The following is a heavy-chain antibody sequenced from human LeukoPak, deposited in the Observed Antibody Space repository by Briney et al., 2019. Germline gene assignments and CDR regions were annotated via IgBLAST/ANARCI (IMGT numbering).Heavy chain of an antibody. Sequence: PSETLSLTCAVYGGSFSGYYWSWIRQPPGKGLEWIGEINHSGSTNYNPSPKSRVTISVDTSKNQFSLKLSSVTAADTAVYYCARVGEYYDFPYWGQGALVTVSS. CDR2: INHSGST. CDR1: GGSFSGYY. V-gene: IGHV4-34*01. CDR3: ARVGEYYDFPY. J-gene: IGHJ4*02. D-gene: IGHD3-3*01.